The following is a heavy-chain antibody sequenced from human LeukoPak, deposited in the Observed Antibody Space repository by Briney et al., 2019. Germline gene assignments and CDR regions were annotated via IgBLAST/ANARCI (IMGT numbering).Heavy chain of an antibody. D-gene: IGHD3-3*01. CDR3: AKSWGGSTSYFDY. J-gene: IGHJ4*02. V-gene: IGHV3-33*06. CDR1: GFTFSTYA. Sequence: GGSLRLSCAASGFTFSTYAMSWVRQAPGKGLEWVAVIWYDGSNKYYADSVKGRFTISRDNSKNTLYLQMNSLRAEDTAVYYCAKSWGGSTSYFDYWGQGTLVTVSS. CDR2: IWYDGSNK.